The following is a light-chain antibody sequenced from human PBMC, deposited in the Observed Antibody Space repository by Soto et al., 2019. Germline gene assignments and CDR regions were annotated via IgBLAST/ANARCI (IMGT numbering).Light chain of an antibody. CDR3: QQYNSYSPT. V-gene: IGKV1-5*03. J-gene: IGKJ1*01. CDR1: QSISSW. CDR2: KAS. Sequence: IKMTQSPSTLSATVGDRVTITCRASQSISSWLAWYQQKPGKAPKVLIYKASSLESGVPSRFSGSGSGTEFTLTISSLQPDDFATYYCQQYNSYSPTFGQGTKVDI.